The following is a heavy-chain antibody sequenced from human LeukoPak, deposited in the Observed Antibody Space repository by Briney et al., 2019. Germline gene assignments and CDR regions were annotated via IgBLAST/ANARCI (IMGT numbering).Heavy chain of an antibody. Sequence: GQSLRLSCEASGFTFTSYGMHWVRQAPGKGLEGVAAIWYDGSNKYYRDSLKGRFTISRDNSKSTFYLQMNSLRVEDRAVYHCARSGGDFYDSSGYGVIDYWGRGTLVTVSS. CDR2: IWYDGSNK. D-gene: IGHD3-22*01. CDR3: ARSGGDFYDSSGYGVIDY. J-gene: IGHJ4*02. V-gene: IGHV3-33*01. CDR1: GFTFTSYG.